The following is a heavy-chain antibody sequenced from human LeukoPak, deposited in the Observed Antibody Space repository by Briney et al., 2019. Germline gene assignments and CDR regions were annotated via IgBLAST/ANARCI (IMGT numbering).Heavy chain of an antibody. CDR1: GFTFSSYW. J-gene: IGHJ4*02. CDR3: AREEGGWYDYFDY. CDR2: INSDGSST. V-gene: IGHV3-74*01. D-gene: IGHD6-19*01. Sequence: GGSLRLSCAASGFTFSSYWMHWVRQVPGKGLVWVSRINSDGSSTSYADSVKGRFTISRDNAKNTLYLQMNSLRAEDTAVYYCAREEGGWYDYFDYWGQGTLVTVSS.